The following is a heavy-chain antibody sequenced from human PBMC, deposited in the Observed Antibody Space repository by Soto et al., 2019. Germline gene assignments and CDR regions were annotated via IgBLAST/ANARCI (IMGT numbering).Heavy chain of an antibody. CDR1: VFTFSSYS. D-gene: IGHD1-26*01. CDR3: ASTVVGATFDWFDP. Sequence: GWSLRLACASSVFTFSSYSMNWVRQAPGKGLEWVSSISSSSSYIYYADSVKGRFTISRDNAKNSLYLQMNSLRAEDTAVYYCASTVVGATFDWFDPWGQGTLVTVSS. J-gene: IGHJ5*02. CDR2: ISSSSSYI. V-gene: IGHV3-21*01.